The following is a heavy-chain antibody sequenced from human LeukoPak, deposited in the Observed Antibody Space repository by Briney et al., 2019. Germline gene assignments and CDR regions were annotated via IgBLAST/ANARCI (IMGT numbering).Heavy chain of an antibody. J-gene: IGHJ4*02. CDR1: GFTFSSYA. D-gene: IGHD6-13*01. V-gene: IGHV3-23*01. Sequence: PGGSLRLSCAASGFTFSSYAMSWVRQAPGKGLEWVSAISGSGGSTYYADSVKGRFTISRDNSKNTLYLQMNSLRAEDTAVYYCASIGQEYIAAAGYWGQGTLVTVSS. CDR2: ISGSGGST. CDR3: ASIGQEYIAAAGY.